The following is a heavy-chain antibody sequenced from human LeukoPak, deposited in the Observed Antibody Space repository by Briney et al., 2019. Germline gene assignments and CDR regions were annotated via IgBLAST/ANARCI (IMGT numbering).Heavy chain of an antibody. CDR3: VRNGNVLAGVFDI. Sequence: PGGSLRLSCAASGFTFSRYAMSWVRQAPGKGLEWVSAISGSGGSTYYADSVKGWFTISRDNSKNTLYLQMNSLRAEDTAVYYCVRNGNVLAGVFDIWGQGTMVTVSS. D-gene: IGHD6-19*01. CDR2: ISGSGGST. CDR1: GFTFSRYA. V-gene: IGHV3-23*01. J-gene: IGHJ3*02.